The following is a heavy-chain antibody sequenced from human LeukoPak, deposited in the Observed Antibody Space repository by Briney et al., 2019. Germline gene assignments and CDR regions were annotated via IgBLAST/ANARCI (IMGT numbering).Heavy chain of an antibody. V-gene: IGHV3-15*01. CDR3: TRDKLELRQFDY. CDR2: IKSKPDGGAI. J-gene: IGHJ4*02. Sequence: GGSLRLSCAASGFTFSNAWMSCLRQDPGKGLEWVGRIKSKPDGGAIDYAAPVKGRFIISRGDSKDMLYLKMNSLKTEDTGVYYCTRDKLELRQFDYWGQGTLVTVSS. CDR1: GFTFSNAW. D-gene: IGHD1-26*01.